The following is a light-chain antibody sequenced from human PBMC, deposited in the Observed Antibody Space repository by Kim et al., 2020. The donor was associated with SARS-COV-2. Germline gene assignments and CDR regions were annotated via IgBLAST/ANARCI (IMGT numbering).Light chain of an antibody. CDR3: QQYYSYLWT. V-gene: IGKV1-8*01. J-gene: IGKJ1*01. Sequence: ASTGDRATITCRASQGISSYLAWYQQKPGKAPKLLIYAASTLQSGVPSRFSGSGSGTDFTLTISCLQSEDFATYYCQQYYSYLWTFGQGTKVDIK. CDR1: QGISSY. CDR2: AAS.